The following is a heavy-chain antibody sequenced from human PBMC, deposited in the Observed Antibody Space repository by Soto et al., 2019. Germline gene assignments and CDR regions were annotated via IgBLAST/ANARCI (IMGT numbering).Heavy chain of an antibody. D-gene: IGHD6-19*01. V-gene: IGHV3-48*01. CDR2: IGSGSESI. CDR1: GFTFSSFS. CDR3: VRDGAVLADH. J-gene: IGHJ4*02. Sequence: EVQLVESGGGFVQPGGSLRLYCAASGFTFSSFSLNWVRQAPGKRLEWISLIGSGSESIQYADSVRGRFTISRDNAENSLSLQMHSLRVDDTAVYYCVRDGAVLADHWGLGTRVTVSS.